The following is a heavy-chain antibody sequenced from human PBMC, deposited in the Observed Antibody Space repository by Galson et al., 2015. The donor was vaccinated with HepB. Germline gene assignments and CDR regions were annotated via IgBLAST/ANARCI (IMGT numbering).Heavy chain of an antibody. CDR1: GSSISSSNW. Sequence: TLSLTCAVSGSSISSSNWWSWVRQPPGKGLEWIGEIYHSGSTNYNPSLKSRVTISVDKSKNQFSLKLSSVTAADTAVYYCARVSVAGTYYHFDYWGQGTLVTVSS. V-gene: IGHV4-4*02. J-gene: IGHJ4*02. CDR2: IYHSGST. CDR3: ARVSVAGTYYHFDY. D-gene: IGHD6-19*01.